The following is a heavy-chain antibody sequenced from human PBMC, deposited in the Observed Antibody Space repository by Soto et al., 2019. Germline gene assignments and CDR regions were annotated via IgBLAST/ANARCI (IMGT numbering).Heavy chain of an antibody. J-gene: IGHJ2*01. D-gene: IGHD3-10*01. V-gene: IGHV3-66*01. CDR1: GFTVSSNY. CDR3: ARDRRDLGFWYFDL. CDR2: LYSGGIP. Sequence: EVQLVESGGGLVQPGGSLRLSCAASGFTVSSNYMSWVRQAPGKGLEWVSVLYSGGIPYYADSVKGRFTISRDNSKNTLYLQMNSRSAEDTAVYYCARDRRDLGFWYFDLWGRGTLVTVSS.